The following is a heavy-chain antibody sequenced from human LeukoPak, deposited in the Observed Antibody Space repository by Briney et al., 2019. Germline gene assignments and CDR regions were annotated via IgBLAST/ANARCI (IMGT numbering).Heavy chain of an antibody. CDR1: GGSFSSSSSY. Sequence: SETLSLTCTVSGGSFSSSSSYWSWIRQPPGMGLEWIGYIYYSGSTNYNPSLKSRVTISVDTSKNQFSLKLSSVTAADTAVYYCARSWGEDYWGQGTLVTVSS. V-gene: IGHV4-61*01. J-gene: IGHJ4*02. CDR3: ARSWGEDY. CDR2: IYYSGST. D-gene: IGHD3-16*01.